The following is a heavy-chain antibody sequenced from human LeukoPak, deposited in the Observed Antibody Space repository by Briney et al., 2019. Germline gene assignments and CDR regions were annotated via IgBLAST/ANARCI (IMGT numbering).Heavy chain of an antibody. D-gene: IGHD3-9*01. V-gene: IGHV3-30*18. J-gene: IGHJ4*02. CDR3: AKFLHTHDWFLGS. CDR1: GFTFSSYG. Sequence: GGSLRLSCAAPGFTFSSYGMHWVRQPPGKGLEWVAVISYDGSSKYYADSLKGRFTISRDISKNTLYLQMDSLRPEDTAVYFCAKFLHTHDWFLGSWGQGTLVTVSS. CDR2: ISYDGSSK.